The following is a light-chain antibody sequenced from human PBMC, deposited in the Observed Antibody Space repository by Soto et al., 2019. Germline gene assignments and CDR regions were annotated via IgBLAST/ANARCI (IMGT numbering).Light chain of an antibody. CDR3: SSYAGSNFVV. J-gene: IGLJ2*01. Sequence: QSALTQPPSASGSPGQSVTISCTGTSSDVGGYNYVSWYQQHPGKAPKLMIYEVTKRPSGVPDRFSGSKSGNTASLTVSGLRADDEADYYCSSYAGSNFVVFGGGTKLTVL. CDR1: SSDVGGYNY. V-gene: IGLV2-8*01. CDR2: EVT.